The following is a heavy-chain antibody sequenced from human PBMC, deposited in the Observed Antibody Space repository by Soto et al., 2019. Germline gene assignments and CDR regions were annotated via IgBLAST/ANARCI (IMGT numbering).Heavy chain of an antibody. CDR1: GFTFSDHY. CDR3: ARLRLTGYFDY. V-gene: IGHV3-11*03. J-gene: IGHJ4*02. Sequence: GSLRLSCVASGFTFSDHYMTWIRQAPGKGLEWLSYVSTSSSYTNYADSVKGRFTISRDNAMNSLYLQMNSLRAEDTAVYYCARLRLTGYFDYWGQGTLVTVS. CDR2: VSTSSSYT.